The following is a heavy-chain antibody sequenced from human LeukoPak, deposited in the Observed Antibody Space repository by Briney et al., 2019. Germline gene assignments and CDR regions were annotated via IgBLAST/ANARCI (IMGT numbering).Heavy chain of an antibody. CDR2: ISAYNGNT. D-gene: IGHD3-10*01. Sequence: GASVKVSCKASGYTFTSYDINWVRQATGQGLEWMGWISAYNGNTNYAQKLQGRVTMTTDTSTSTAYMELRSLRSDDTAVYYCARDAFGDPYVNWFDPWGQGTLVTVSS. CDR3: ARDAFGDPYVNWFDP. J-gene: IGHJ5*02. CDR1: GYTFTSYD. V-gene: IGHV1-18*01.